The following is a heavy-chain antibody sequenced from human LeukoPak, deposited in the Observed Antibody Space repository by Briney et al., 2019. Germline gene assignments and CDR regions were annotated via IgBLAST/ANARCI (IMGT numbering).Heavy chain of an antibody. V-gene: IGHV3-74*01. J-gene: IGHJ4*02. CDR1: GFTFSSYW. CDR3: ARDAYDSSGYSDY. Sequence: PGGSLRLSCAASGFTFSSYWMHWVRQAPGKGLVWVSRINSDGSSTSYADSVKDRFTISRDNAKNTLYLQMNSLRAEDTAVYYCARDAYDSSGYSDYWGQGTLVTVSS. CDR2: INSDGSST. D-gene: IGHD3-22*01.